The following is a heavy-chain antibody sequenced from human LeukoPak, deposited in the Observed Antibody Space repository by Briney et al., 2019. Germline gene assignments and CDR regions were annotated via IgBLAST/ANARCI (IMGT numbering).Heavy chain of an antibody. J-gene: IGHJ4*02. CDR2: IYPGDSAT. Sequence: GEPLKFSFRGSGYSSTAYSIAGGRQLPGKGLEGMATIYPGDSATTYSPSFQGQVTMSADKSITNDYLQWSSLKASDTAMYYCARPAAGLGGFDYWGQGTLVTVSS. D-gene: IGHD3-16*01. V-gene: IGHV5-51*01. CDR1: GYSSTAYS. CDR3: ARPAAGLGGFDY.